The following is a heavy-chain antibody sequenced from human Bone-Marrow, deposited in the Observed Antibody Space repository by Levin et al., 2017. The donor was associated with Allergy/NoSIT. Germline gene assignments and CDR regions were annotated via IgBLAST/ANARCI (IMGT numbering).Heavy chain of an antibody. CDR1: GGSISNTAYS. D-gene: IGHD1-26*01. J-gene: IGHJ3*02. Sequence: SQTLSLTCAVSGGSISNTAYSWTWIRQPPGKGLEWIGYIYHPGSTYYNPSLESRVTIPADRSKNQFSLSLTSVTAADTALYYCAREWRSAFDIWGQGAMVTVSS. CDR3: AREWRSAFDI. V-gene: IGHV4-30-2*01. CDR2: IYHPGST.